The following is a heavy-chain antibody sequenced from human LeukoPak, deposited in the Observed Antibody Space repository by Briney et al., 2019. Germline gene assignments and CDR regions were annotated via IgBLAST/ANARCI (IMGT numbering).Heavy chain of an antibody. CDR3: ARAHSPREYCSSTSCSF. J-gene: IGHJ4*02. D-gene: IGHD2-2*01. CDR2: ISSSSSTI. Sequence: GGSLRLSCAASGFTFSSYSMNWVRQAPGKGLEWVSYISSSSSTIYYADSVKGRFSISRDNAKNSLYLQMNSLRAEDTAVYYCARAHSPREYCSSTSCSFWGQGTLVTVSS. CDR1: GFTFSSYS. V-gene: IGHV3-48*01.